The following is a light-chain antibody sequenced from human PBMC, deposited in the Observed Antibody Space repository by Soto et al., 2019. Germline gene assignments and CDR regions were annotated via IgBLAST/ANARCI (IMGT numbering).Light chain of an antibody. CDR1: QSVSTY. CDR2: DAS. V-gene: IGKV3-11*01. CDR3: QQRSVWPRT. Sequence: IVLTQSPATLSLSPGERAALSCRSRQSVSTYFAWYQQRPGQAPRLHIYDASNRATGIPHRFSGSGSGTDFPLTISGLEPEDFAVYYCQQRSVWPRTFRRGTRLEIK. J-gene: IGKJ5*01.